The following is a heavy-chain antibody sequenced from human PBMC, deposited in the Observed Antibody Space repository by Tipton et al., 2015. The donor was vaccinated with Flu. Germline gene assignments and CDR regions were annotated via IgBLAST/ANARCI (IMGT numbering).Heavy chain of an antibody. CDR3: ARNGGSYSYQH. CDR2: VSYSGIT. V-gene: IGHV4-59*13. CDR1: GGSISSYY. Sequence: TLSLTCTVSGGSISSYYWSWLRQPPGKGLEWIGFVSYSGITNYNPSLKGQVTMSLDASKNHFSLSLSSVTAADTAVYYCARNGGSYSYQHWGQGALVTVSS. D-gene: IGHD3-10*01. J-gene: IGHJ1*01.